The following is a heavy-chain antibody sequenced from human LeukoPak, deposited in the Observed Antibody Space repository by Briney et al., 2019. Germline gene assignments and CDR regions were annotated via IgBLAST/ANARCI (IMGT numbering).Heavy chain of an antibody. D-gene: IGHD6-13*01. Sequence: ASVKVSCKASGYTFTSYDINWVRQATGQGLEWMGWMNPNSGNTGYAQKFQGRVTITRNTSISTAYMELSSLRSEDTAVYYCARGPSSSSSYYFDYWGQGTLVTVSS. CDR1: GYTFTSYD. V-gene: IGHV1-8*03. CDR2: MNPNSGNT. CDR3: ARGPSSSSSYYFDY. J-gene: IGHJ4*02.